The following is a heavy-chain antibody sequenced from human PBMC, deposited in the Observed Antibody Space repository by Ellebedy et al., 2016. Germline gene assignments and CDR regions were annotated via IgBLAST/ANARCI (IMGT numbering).Heavy chain of an antibody. D-gene: IGHD1-26*01. CDR3: AKDTQWELLYNCFDS. J-gene: IGHJ5*01. Sequence: GGSLRLXCAASGFSFDDYAMHWVRQAPGKGLEWVSGISWNSGFIAYADSVKGRFTISRDNAKNSLYLQMNSLRAEDTAFYYCAKDTQWELLYNCFDSWGQGTLVTVSS. CDR2: ISWNSGFI. CDR1: GFSFDDYA. V-gene: IGHV3-9*01.